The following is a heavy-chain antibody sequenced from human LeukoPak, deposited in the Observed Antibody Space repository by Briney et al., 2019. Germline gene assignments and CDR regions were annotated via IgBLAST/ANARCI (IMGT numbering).Heavy chain of an antibody. Sequence: PGGSLRLSCAASGFTFSSYAMHWVRQAPGKGLEWVAVISYDGSNKYYADSVKGRFTISRDNSKNTLYLQMNSLRAEDTAVYYCARDRPFGIIDYWGQGTLVTVSS. CDR3: ARDRPFGIIDY. V-gene: IGHV3-30-3*01. J-gene: IGHJ4*02. CDR1: GFTFSSYA. CDR2: ISYDGSNK. D-gene: IGHD3-16*01.